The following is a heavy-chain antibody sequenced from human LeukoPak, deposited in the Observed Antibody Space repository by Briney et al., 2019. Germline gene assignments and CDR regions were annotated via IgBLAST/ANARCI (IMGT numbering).Heavy chain of an antibody. Sequence: GGSLRLSCAASGFTFSSYSMNWVRQAPGKGLEWVSSISSSSSYIYYADSVKGRFTISRDNAKNSLYLQVNSLRAEDTAVYYCAIAGPMVRGVTSFDYWGQGTLVTVSS. V-gene: IGHV3-21*01. J-gene: IGHJ4*02. CDR1: GFTFSSYS. CDR3: AIAGPMVRGVTSFDY. D-gene: IGHD3-10*01. CDR2: ISSSSSYI.